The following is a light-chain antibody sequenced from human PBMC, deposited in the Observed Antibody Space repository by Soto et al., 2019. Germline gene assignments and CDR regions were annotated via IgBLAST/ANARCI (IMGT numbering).Light chain of an antibody. CDR2: EVT. CDR3: SSYADSNNLL. Sequence: QSALTQPPSASGSPGQSVTISCTGTSSDVGGYNYVSWHQQHPGKAPKLMIYEVTKRPSGVPDRFSGSKSGNTASLTVSGLQAEDEADYYCSSYADSNNLLFGGGTKLTVL. CDR1: SSDVGGYNY. J-gene: IGLJ3*02. V-gene: IGLV2-8*01.